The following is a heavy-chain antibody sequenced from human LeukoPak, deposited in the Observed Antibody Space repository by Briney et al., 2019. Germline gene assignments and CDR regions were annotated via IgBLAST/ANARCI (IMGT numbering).Heavy chain of an antibody. Sequence: GGSLRLSCTASGFTFGDYAMSWVRQAPGKGLEWVSFIRSKAYGGTTEYAASVKGRFTISRDDSKSIAYLQMNSLKTEDTAVYYCTREYSSGWYYFDYWGQGTLVTVSS. D-gene: IGHD6-19*01. CDR3: TREYSSGWYYFDY. CDR1: GFTFGDYA. CDR2: IRSKAYGGTT. J-gene: IGHJ4*02. V-gene: IGHV3-49*04.